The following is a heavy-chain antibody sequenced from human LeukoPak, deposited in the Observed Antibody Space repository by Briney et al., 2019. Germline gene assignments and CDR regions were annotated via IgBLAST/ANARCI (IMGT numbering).Heavy chain of an antibody. CDR2: IYGDNGDT. J-gene: IGHJ6*03. CDR1: GYSFTSYA. CDR3: AFSSYYLQGNYYYMDV. V-gene: IGHV1-3*01. Sequence: GASVKVSCKASGYSFTSYAMHWVRQAPGQRLEWMGWIYGDNGDTKYSQEFQGRVTITRDTSTSTVYMELRSLRSDDTAVYYCAFSSYYLQGNYYYMDVWGKGTTVTVSS. D-gene: IGHD1-26*01.